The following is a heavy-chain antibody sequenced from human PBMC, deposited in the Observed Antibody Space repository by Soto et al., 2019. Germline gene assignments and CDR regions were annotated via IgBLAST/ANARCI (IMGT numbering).Heavy chain of an antibody. V-gene: IGHV4-61*01. J-gene: IGHJ4*02. D-gene: IGHD1-26*01. Sequence: SETLSLTCTVSGGSVSSASYYWSWIRQPPGKGLEWIGYVYYTGSTNYNPSLKSRVTISVDTSKNQFSLKLTSVTPADTAMYYCARAWEPLYFDYRGQGALVTVSS. CDR1: GGSVSSASYY. CDR3: ARAWEPLYFDY. CDR2: VYYTGST.